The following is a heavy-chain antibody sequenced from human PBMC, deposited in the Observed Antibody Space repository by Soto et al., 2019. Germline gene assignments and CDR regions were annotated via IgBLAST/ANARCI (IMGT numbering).Heavy chain of an antibody. CDR2: IIPIFGTA. Sequence: GASVKVSCKASGGTFSSYAISWVRQAPGPGLEWMGGIIPIFGTANYAQKFQGRVPITADESTSTAYMELRSLRSDDTAVYYCARERHEYYDFWSGDYKWFDPWGQGTLVTVSS. J-gene: IGHJ5*02. D-gene: IGHD3-3*01. CDR3: ARERHEYYDFWSGDYKWFDP. CDR1: GGTFSSYA. V-gene: IGHV1-69*13.